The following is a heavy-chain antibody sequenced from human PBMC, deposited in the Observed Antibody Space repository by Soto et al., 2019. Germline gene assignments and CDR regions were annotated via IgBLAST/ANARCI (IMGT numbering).Heavy chain of an antibody. D-gene: IGHD3-10*01. CDR2: IVGDSGNT. J-gene: IGHJ4*02. Sequence: QVQVMQSGAQLTQPGASVKVSCETSGYTLPTYGLNWVRQAPGQGLEWMGWIVGDSGNTVYAQKFQGRVTMYRDTSTSTGYMELRRLTSDASALYYCATVSGYGSGSRRCDCGGQGTLVSVSS. V-gene: IGHV1-18*01. CDR1: GYTLPTYG. CDR3: ATVSGYGSGSRRCDC.